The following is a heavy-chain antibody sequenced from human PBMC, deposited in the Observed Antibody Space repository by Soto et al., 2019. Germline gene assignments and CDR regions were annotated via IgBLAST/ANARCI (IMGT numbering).Heavy chain of an antibody. CDR1: GSSISSGGYY. J-gene: IGHJ4*02. D-gene: IGHD5-18*01. V-gene: IGHV4-31*03. CDR2: IYYSGNT. Sequence: TSETLSLTCTVSGSSISSGGYYWSWIRQHPGKGLELIGYIYYSGNTYYNPSLKSRVIISIDTSQNQFSLNLSSVTAADTAVYYCARQTGPGFSYGFVNSWGQGTLVTVPQ. CDR3: ARQTGPGFSYGFVNS.